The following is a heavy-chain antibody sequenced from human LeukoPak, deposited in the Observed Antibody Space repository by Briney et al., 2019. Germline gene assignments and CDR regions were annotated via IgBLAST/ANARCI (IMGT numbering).Heavy chain of an antibody. J-gene: IGHJ5*02. V-gene: IGHV3-43*02. Sequence: GGSLRLSCAASGFTFDVYAMHWVRQAPGKGLEWVSLISGDGGSTYYADSVKGRFTISGDNSKNYLYLQMNSLRTEDTALYYCAKERHGENWFDPWGQGTLVTVSS. D-gene: IGHD4-17*01. CDR3: AKERHGENWFDP. CDR2: ISGDGGST. CDR1: GFTFDVYA.